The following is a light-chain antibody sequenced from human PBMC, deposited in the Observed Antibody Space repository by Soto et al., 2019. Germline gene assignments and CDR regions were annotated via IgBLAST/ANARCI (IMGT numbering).Light chain of an antibody. CDR3: CSYAGSYTYV. CDR1: SSDVGDYNF. CDR2: DVT. V-gene: IGLV2-11*01. Sequence: QSALTQPRSVSGSPGQSVTISCTGNSSDVGDYNFVSWYQQHPGKAPKLVIYDVTKRPSGVPDRFSASKSGNTASLTISGLQADDEADYYCCSYAGSYTYVFGTGTKLTVL. J-gene: IGLJ1*01.